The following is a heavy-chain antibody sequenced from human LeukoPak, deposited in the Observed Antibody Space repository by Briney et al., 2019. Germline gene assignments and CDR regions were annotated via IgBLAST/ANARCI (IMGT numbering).Heavy chain of an antibody. Sequence: PSETLSLTCTVSGGSISSYYWSWIRQPPGKGLEWIGYIYYSGSTNYNPSLKSRVTISVDTSKNQFSLKLSSVTAADTAVYYCATDSSGYFHGMDVWGQGTTVTVSS. CDR1: GGSISSYY. CDR3: ATDSSGYFHGMDV. D-gene: IGHD3-22*01. CDR2: IYYSGST. V-gene: IGHV4-59*01. J-gene: IGHJ6*02.